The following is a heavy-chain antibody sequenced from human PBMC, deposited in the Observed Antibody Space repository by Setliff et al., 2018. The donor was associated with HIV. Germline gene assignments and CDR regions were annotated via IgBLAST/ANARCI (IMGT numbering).Heavy chain of an antibody. V-gene: IGHV1-69*06. J-gene: IGHJ6*03. Sequence: SVKVSCKASGGTFSSQTISWVRQAPGQGLEWVGGIIPIFGTANYAQKFQGTVTITADKSTSTVYMELSSLKSEDTAGYYCASAYDYYMDVWGKGTTVTVSS. CDR1: GGTFSSQT. CDR3: ASAYDYYMDV. CDR2: IIPIFGTA.